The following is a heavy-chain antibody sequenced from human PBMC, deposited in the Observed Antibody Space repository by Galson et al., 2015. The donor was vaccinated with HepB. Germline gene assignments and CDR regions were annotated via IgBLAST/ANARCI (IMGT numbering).Heavy chain of an antibody. CDR1: GYTFTGYY. J-gene: IGHJ4*02. Sequence: SVKVSCKASGYTFTGYYMHWVRQAPGQGLEWMGRINPNSGGTNYAQKFQGRVTMTRDTSISTAYMELSRLRSDDTAVYYCARVLIAAVPYFDYWGQGTLVTVSS. CDR3: ARVLIAAVPYFDY. V-gene: IGHV1-2*06. CDR2: INPNSGGT. D-gene: IGHD6-13*01.